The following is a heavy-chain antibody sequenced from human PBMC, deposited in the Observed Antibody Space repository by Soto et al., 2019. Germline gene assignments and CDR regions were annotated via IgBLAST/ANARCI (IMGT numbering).Heavy chain of an antibody. V-gene: IGHV1-58*01. Sequence: ASVKVSCKASGFTFTSSAVQWVRQARGQRLEWIGWIVVGSGNTNYAQKFQERVTITRDMSTSTAYMELSSLRSEDTAVYYCAADGLRFLEWLGPNYYYYGMDVWGQGTTVTVSS. J-gene: IGHJ6*02. D-gene: IGHD3-3*01. CDR1: GFTFTSSA. CDR3: AADGLRFLEWLGPNYYYYGMDV. CDR2: IVVGSGNT.